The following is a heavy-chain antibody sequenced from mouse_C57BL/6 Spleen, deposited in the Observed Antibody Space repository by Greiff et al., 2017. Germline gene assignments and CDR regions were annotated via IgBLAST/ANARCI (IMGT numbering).Heavy chain of an antibody. CDR1: GYSITSGYY. CDR3: ARRSESGVYYFDY. Sequence: VQLQESGPGLVKPSQSLSLTCSVTGYSITSGYYWNWIRQFPGNKLEWMGYISYDGSNNYNPSLKNRISITRDTSKNQFYLKLNSVTTEDTATYYCARRSESGVYYFDYRGQGTTLTVSS. V-gene: IGHV3-6*01. J-gene: IGHJ2*01. CDR2: ISYDGSN.